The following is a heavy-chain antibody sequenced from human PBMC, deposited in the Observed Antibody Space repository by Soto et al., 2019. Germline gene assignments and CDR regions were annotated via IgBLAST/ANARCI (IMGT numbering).Heavy chain of an antibody. CDR2: IIPIFGTA. Sequence: CKESGVTFESYSMSWVRQEPEQGLEWMGGIIPIFGTANYAQKFQGRVTITADESTSTAYMELSSLRSEDTAVYYCASSSIAVAGTGAFDIWGQGTMVTVSS. J-gene: IGHJ3*02. CDR3: ASSSIAVAGTGAFDI. V-gene: IGHV1-69*01. CDR1: GVTFESYS. D-gene: IGHD6-19*01.